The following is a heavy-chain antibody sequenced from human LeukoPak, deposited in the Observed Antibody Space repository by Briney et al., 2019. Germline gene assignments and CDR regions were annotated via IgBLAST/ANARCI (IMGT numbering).Heavy chain of an antibody. CDR3: ARGVAAAGTDWFDP. J-gene: IGHJ5*02. CDR1: GGSISSSNW. CDR2: IYHSGST. V-gene: IGHV4-4*02. Sequence: PSETLSLTCAVSGGSISSSNWWSWVRQPPGKGLEWIGEIYHSGSTNYNPSLKSRVTISVDESKNQFSLKLSSVTAADTAVYYCARGVAAAGTDWFDPWGRGTLVTVSS. D-gene: IGHD6-13*01.